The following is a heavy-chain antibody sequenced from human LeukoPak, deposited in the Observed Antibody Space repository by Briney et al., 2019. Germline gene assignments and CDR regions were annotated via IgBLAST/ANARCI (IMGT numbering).Heavy chain of an antibody. CDR1: GGTFSSYA. V-gene: IGHV1-69*01. Sequence: SVKVSCKASGGTFSSYAISWVRQAPGQGLEWMGGIIPIFGTANYAQKFQGRVTITADESTSTAYMELSSLRSEDTAVYYCVASITMIVVVTQFDIWGQGTMVTVSS. CDR2: IIPIFGTA. CDR3: VASITMIVVVTQFDI. J-gene: IGHJ3*02. D-gene: IGHD3-22*01.